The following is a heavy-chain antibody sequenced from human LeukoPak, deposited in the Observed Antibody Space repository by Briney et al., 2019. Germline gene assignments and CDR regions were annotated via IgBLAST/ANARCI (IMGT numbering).Heavy chain of an antibody. D-gene: IGHD4-23*01. CDR2: MNPNSGNT. CDR1: GYTFTSYD. Sequence: GASVKVSCKASGYTFTSYDINWVRQATGQGLEWMGWMNPNSGNTGYAQKFQGRVTITRNTSISTAYMELSSLRSEDTAVYYCAAEIYGYNSECCSFDFWGPGTPVTVSS. CDR3: AAEIYGYNSECCSFDF. V-gene: IGHV1-8*03. J-gene: IGHJ3*01.